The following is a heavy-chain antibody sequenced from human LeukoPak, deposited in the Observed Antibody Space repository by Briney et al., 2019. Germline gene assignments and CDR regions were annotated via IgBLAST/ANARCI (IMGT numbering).Heavy chain of an antibody. Sequence: GASVKVSCKASGYTFTGYYMHWVRQAPGQGLEWMGWINPNSGGTNYAQKFQGRVTMTRDTSISTAYIELSRLRSDDTAVYYCASRNRPSYYYDSSGYYWDYWGQGTLVTVSS. CDR1: GYTFTGYY. V-gene: IGHV1-2*02. CDR2: INPNSGGT. J-gene: IGHJ4*02. D-gene: IGHD3-22*01. CDR3: ASRNRPSYYYDSSGYYWDY.